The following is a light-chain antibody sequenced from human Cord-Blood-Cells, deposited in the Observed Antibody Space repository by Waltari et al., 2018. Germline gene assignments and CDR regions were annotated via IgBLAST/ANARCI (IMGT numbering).Light chain of an antibody. Sequence: DIVMTQTPLPLSVTPGQPASISCKSSQSLLHSDGKTYLYWYLQKPGQSPQLLIYEVSNRCSGVPDRFSGSGSGTDFTLKISRVEAEDVGVYYCMQGIHLRTFGQGTTVEIK. CDR1: QSLLHSDGKTY. V-gene: IGKV2-29*02. CDR3: MQGIHLRT. J-gene: IGKJ1*01. CDR2: EVS.